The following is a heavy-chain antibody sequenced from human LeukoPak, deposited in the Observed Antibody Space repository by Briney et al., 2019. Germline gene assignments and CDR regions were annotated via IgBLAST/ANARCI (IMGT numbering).Heavy chain of an antibody. CDR1: GFTFSSYG. Sequence: GGSLRLSCAASGFTFSSYGMHWVRQAPGKGLEWVAVIWYDGSNKYYADSVKGRFTISRDNSKNTLYLQMNSLRAEDTAVYYCARDVFSGSYQFDYWGQGTLVTVSS. D-gene: IGHD1-26*01. CDR3: ARDVFSGSYQFDY. J-gene: IGHJ4*02. V-gene: IGHV3-33*01. CDR2: IWYDGSNK.